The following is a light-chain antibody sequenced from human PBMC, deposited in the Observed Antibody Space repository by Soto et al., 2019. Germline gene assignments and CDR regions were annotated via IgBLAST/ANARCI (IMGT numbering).Light chain of an antibody. Sequence: QSALTQPASVSGSPGQSITISCTGTSSDGGGYNYVSWYQQHPGKDSKLMIYDVSNRPSGVSNRFSGSLSGNTASLTISGLQAEDEADYYCNSYTSSSTVVFGGGTQLTVL. J-gene: IGLJ2*01. V-gene: IGLV2-14*01. CDR3: NSYTSSSTVV. CDR1: SSDGGGYNY. CDR2: DVS.